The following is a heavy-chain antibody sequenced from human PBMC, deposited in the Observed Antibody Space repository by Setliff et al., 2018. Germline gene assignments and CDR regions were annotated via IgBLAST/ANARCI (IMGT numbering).Heavy chain of an antibody. D-gene: IGHD3-3*01. CDR3: ARHFRSSKVQFLEYLTDYYFDS. CDR1: GDSISGDY. J-gene: IGHJ4*02. V-gene: IGHV4-4*08. Sequence: SETLSLTCAVSGDSISGDYWNWIRQSPGKGLEWIGYIYTSGSTNYNPSLKSRVTISVDTSNNQFSLNLRSVTAADTAIYYCARHFRSSKVQFLEYLTDYYFDSWGQGTLVTVSS. CDR2: IYTSGST.